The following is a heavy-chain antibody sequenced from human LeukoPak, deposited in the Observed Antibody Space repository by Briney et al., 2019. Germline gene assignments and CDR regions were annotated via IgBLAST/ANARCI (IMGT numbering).Heavy chain of an antibody. J-gene: IGHJ4*02. D-gene: IGHD3-22*01. CDR3: ASSYYDSSGYYHFDY. V-gene: IGHV1-69*05. CDR1: GYTFTNYG. Sequence: SVKVSCKASGYTFTNYGISWVRQAPGQGLEWMGGIIPIFGTANYAQEFQGRVTITTDESTSTAYMELSSLRSEDTAVYYCASSYYDSSGYYHFDYWGQGTLVTVSS. CDR2: IIPIFGTA.